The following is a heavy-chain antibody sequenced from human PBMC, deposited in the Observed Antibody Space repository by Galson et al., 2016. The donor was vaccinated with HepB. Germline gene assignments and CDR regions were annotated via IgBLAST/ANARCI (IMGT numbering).Heavy chain of an antibody. CDR3: ARAGSSYARRFDP. Sequence: ETLSLTCAVHGASLSGYSWSWIRQPPGKGLEWLGEMNHSGTTNYSSSLKSRFAISIDTSKNQFSLKLRFVTAADTAVYYCARAGSSYARRFDPWGQGIPVTVSS. CDR1: GASLSGYS. CDR2: MNHSGTT. J-gene: IGHJ5*02. D-gene: IGHD3-16*01. V-gene: IGHV4-34*01.